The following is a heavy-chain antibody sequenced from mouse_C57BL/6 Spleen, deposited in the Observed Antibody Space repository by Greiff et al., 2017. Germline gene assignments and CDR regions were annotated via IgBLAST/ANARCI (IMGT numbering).Heavy chain of an antibody. V-gene: IGHV1-15*01. CDR2: IDPETGGT. J-gene: IGHJ4*01. Sequence: QVQLQQSGAELVRPGASVTLSCKASGYTFTDYEMHWVKQTPVHGLEWIGAIDPETGGTAYNQKFKGKAILTADKSSSTAYMALRSLTAEGSAVYYCTRWRLLRRDYYAVDYWGQGTSVTVSS. CDR1: GYTFTDYE. CDR3: TRWRLLRRDYYAVDY. D-gene: IGHD2-3*01.